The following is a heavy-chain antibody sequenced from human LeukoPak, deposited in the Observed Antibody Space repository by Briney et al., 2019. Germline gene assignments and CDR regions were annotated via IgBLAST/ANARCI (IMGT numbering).Heavy chain of an antibody. Sequence: SETLSLTCTVSGGSISSGGYYWSWIRQPPGKGLEWIGYIYHSGSTYYNPSLKSRVTISVDRSKNQFSLKLSSVTAADTAVYYCARANRDGSGSYYNVWFDSWGQGTLVTVSS. V-gene: IGHV4-30-2*01. CDR1: GGSISSGGYY. CDR3: ARANRDGSGSYYNVWFDS. D-gene: IGHD3-10*01. J-gene: IGHJ5*01. CDR2: IYHSGST.